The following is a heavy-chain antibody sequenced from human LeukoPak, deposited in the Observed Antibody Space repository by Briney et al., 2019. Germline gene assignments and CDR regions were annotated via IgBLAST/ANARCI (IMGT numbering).Heavy chain of an antibody. V-gene: IGHV3-23*01. Sequence: GGSLRLSCAASGFTFSNYAMSWVRQAPGKGLEWVSTIGGSGISTNYADSVEGRFTISRDNSKDTLYLQMDSLRAEDTAVFYCAFPRAGEYYRSDFDYWGQGTLVTVSS. J-gene: IGHJ4*02. CDR1: GFTFSNYA. D-gene: IGHD4-17*01. CDR2: IGGSGIST. CDR3: AFPRAGEYYRSDFDY.